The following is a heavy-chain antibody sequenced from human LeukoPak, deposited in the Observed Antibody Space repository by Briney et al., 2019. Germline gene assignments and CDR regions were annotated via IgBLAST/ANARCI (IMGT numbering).Heavy chain of an antibody. V-gene: IGHV3-43*01. CDR1: GFTFDDYT. CDR2: ISWDGGST. D-gene: IGHD5-24*01. Sequence: GGSLRLSCAASGFTFDDYTMPWVRQAPGKGLEWVSLISWDGGSTYYADSVKGRFTISRDNSKNSLYLQMNSLRTEDTALYYCAKGLFREDRLTFDYWGQGTLVTVSS. CDR3: AKGLFREDRLTFDY. J-gene: IGHJ4*02.